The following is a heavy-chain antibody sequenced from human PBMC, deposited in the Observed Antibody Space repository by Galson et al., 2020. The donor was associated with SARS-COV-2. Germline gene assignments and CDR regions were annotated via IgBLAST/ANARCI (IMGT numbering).Heavy chain of an antibody. CDR1: GYTFTGYY. CDR2: LNPNSGGT. V-gene: IGHV1-2*02. Sequence: ASVKVSCKASGYTFTGYYMHWVRQAPGQGLEWMGWLNPNSGGTNYAQKFQGRVTMTRDTSISTDYMELSRLRSDDTAVYYCASGPDYGDYFFDPWGQGTLVTVSS. CDR3: ASGPDYGDYFFDP. D-gene: IGHD4-17*01. J-gene: IGHJ5*02.